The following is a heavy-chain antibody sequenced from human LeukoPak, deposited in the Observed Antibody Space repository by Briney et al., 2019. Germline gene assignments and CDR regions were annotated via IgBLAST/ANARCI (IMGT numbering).Heavy chain of an antibody. CDR3: ARVPLVRGVIGGSDY. J-gene: IGHJ4*02. Sequence: GASVKVSCKPSGYTFTSYGISWVRQAPGQRLEWMGWISDYNGNTNFVQKVARRITMNKDTSTGRAYMELRSLTSDDTAVYYCARVPLVRGVIGGSDYWGQGTLVTVSS. V-gene: IGHV1-18*01. CDR2: ISDYNGNT. D-gene: IGHD3-10*01. CDR1: GYTFTSYG.